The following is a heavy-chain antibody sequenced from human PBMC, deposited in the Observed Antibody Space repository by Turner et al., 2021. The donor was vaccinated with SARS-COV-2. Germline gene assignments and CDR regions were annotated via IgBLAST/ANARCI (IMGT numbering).Heavy chain of an antibody. D-gene: IGHD6-6*01. V-gene: IGHV3-33*01. CDR3: ARDYSSSSYLVSWFDP. CDR2: IWYDGSNK. Sequence: QVQLVESGGGVVQPGRSLGLSCAASGFTFSTYAMHWVRQALGKGLEWVAVIWYDGSNKCYVDSVKGRFTISRDNSKNTLYLQMNSLRAEDTAVYYCARDYSSSSYLVSWFDPWGQGTLVTVSS. CDR1: GFTFSTYA. J-gene: IGHJ5*02.